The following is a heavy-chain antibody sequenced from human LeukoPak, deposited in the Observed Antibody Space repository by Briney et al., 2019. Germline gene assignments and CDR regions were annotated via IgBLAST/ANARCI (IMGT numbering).Heavy chain of an antibody. CDR2: ISSSSSYI. V-gene: IGHV3-21*01. CDR1: GFTFSSYS. D-gene: IGHD3-3*01. Sequence: GGSLRLSCAASGFTFSSYSMNWVRQAPGKGLEWVSSISSSSSYIYYADSVKGRFTISRDNAKSSLYLQMNSLRAEDTAVYYCARDYVVSDYDFWSGPDNWFDPWGQGTLVTVSS. CDR3: ARDYVVSDYDFWSGPDNWFDP. J-gene: IGHJ5*02.